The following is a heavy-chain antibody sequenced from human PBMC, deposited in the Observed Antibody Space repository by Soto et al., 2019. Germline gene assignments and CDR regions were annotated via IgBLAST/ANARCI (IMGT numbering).Heavy chain of an antibody. Sequence: GGFLRLSCAASGFTFSSYGMHWVRQAPGKGLEWVAVIWYDGSNKYYADSVKGRFTISRDNSKNTLYLQMNSLRAEDTAVYYCARDLGIGGMDVRGQGTTVTVSS. V-gene: IGHV3-33*01. D-gene: IGHD1-20*01. J-gene: IGHJ6*02. CDR2: IWYDGSNK. CDR3: ARDLGIGGMDV. CDR1: GFTFSSYG.